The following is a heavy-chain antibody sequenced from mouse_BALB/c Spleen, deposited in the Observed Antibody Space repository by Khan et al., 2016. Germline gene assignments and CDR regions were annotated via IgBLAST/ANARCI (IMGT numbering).Heavy chain of an antibody. J-gene: IGHJ3*01. Sequence: EVQLQESGPGLVKPSQSLSLTCTVTGYSITSDYAWNWIRQFPGNRLEWMGYIGYSGTTSSNPSLRSRITITRASSKNQFFLQLNSVTTEDTAKYYYALLRAPYWGQGTRVTVSA. CDR1: GYSITSDYA. D-gene: IGHD1-1*01. CDR3: ALLRAPY. V-gene: IGHV3-2*02. CDR2: IGYSGTT.